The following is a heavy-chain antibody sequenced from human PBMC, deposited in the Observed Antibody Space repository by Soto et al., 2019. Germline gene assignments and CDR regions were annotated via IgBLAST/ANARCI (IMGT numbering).Heavy chain of an antibody. Sequence: QAQLVQSGAEVKKPGASVKVSCKASGYTFYSHSISWVRQAPGQGLEWMGRISSDNGNTRYAKKFRGRVTMTTDTXXSTVYRELRNLRSDDTAVYYCARCVQQDDYYGMDVWGQGTTVTVSS. CDR3: ARCVQQDDYYGMDV. J-gene: IGHJ6*02. CDR2: ISSDNGNT. CDR1: GYTFYSHS. D-gene: IGHD1-1*01. V-gene: IGHV1-18*01.